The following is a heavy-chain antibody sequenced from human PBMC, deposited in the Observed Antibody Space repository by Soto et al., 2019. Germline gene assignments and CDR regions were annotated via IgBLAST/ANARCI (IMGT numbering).Heavy chain of an antibody. J-gene: IGHJ4*02. V-gene: IGHV4-39*01. CDR1: GDSISSSSYY. CDR3: ARHKQRLHFDY. Sequence: QLQLQESGPGLVKPSETLCVIYTVSGDSISSSSYYWAWIRQPPGKGLEWIESIYYSGSTYYNPSLKSRGTISADTSKHQFSLKLSSVTAAATAVYYCARHKQRLHFDYSGQGTQVTVSS. D-gene: IGHD1-1*01. CDR2: IYYSGST.